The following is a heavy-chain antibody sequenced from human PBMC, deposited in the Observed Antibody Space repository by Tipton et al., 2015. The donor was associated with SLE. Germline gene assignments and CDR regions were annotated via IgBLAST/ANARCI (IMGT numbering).Heavy chain of an antibody. CDR2: ISYDGSNK. CDR3: ARGGYCGYEPFDY. D-gene: IGHD5-12*01. J-gene: IGHJ4*02. Sequence: SLRLSCAASGFTFSSYGMHWVRQAPGKGLEWVAVISYDGSNKYYADSVKGRFTISRDNSKNTLYLQMNSLRAEDTAVYYCARGGYCGYEPFDYWGQGTLVTVSS. V-gene: IGHV3-30*03. CDR1: GFTFSSYG.